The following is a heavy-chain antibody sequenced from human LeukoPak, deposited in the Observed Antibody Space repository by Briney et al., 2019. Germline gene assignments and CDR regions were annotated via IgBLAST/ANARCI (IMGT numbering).Heavy chain of an antibody. Sequence: SETLSLTCTVSGGSISSYYWSWIRQPAGKGLEWIGRIYTSGSTNYNPSLKSRVTMSVDTSKNQFSLKLSSVTAADTAVYYCARDNWGYGPGSSPRPYYFDYWGQGTLVTVSS. D-gene: IGHD3-10*01. V-gene: IGHV4-4*07. CDR1: GGSISSYY. CDR3: ARDNWGYGPGSSPRPYYFDY. CDR2: IYTSGST. J-gene: IGHJ4*02.